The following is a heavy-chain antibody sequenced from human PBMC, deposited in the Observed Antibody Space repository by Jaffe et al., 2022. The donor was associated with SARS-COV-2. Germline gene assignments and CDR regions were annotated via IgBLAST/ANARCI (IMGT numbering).Heavy chain of an antibody. D-gene: IGHD3-22*01. CDR2: IKSKPAGGTT. J-gene: IGHJ4*02. CDR3: STGGYFFDY. Sequence: EVQMVESGGGLGEPGGSLRLSCAASGFTFTNAWMNWVRQAPGRGLEWVGRIKSKPAGGTTDYAALVNGRFTISRDDSKNMVYLQMNSLETEDTAVYYCSTGGYFFDYWGQGTLVTVSS. V-gene: IGHV3-15*01. CDR1: GFTFTNAW.